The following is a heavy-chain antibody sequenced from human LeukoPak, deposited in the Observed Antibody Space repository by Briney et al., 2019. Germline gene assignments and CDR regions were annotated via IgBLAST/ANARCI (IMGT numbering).Heavy chain of an antibody. J-gene: IGHJ6*03. CDR2: IYYSGST. V-gene: IGHV4-30-4*08. CDR1: GGSISSGDYY. D-gene: IGHD6-6*01. Sequence: SQTLSLTCTVSGGSISSGDYYWSWIRQPPGKGLEWNGYIYYSGSTYYNPSLKTRVTISVDTSKNQFSLKLSSATAADTAVYYCASYLKYSSSGYYYYMDVWGKGTTVAVSS. CDR3: ASYLKYSSSGYYYYMDV.